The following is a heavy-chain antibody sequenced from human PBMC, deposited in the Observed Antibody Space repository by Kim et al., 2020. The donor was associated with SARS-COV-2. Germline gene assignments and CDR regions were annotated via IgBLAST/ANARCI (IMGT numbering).Heavy chain of an antibody. CDR2: LNGAGNET. V-gene: IGHV3-7*01. D-gene: IGHD3-3*01. CDR1: GFTFSYHW. J-gene: IGHJ4*02. Sequence: GGSLRLSCAAPGFTFSYHWMSWVRQAPGKGLEWVANLNGAGNETFYEDSVIGRFTISRDNPKRSVYLQMDALGVENTAVYFCVRHSAQSFVVWGRGVMVT. CDR3: VRHSAQSFVV.